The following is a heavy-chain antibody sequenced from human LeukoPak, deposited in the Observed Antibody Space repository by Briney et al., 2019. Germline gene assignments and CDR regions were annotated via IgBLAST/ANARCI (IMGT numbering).Heavy chain of an antibody. CDR3: AKVEDYYYYMDV. J-gene: IGHJ6*03. V-gene: IGHV3-9*01. CDR1: GFTFDDYA. Sequence: PGRSLRLSCAASGFTFDDYAMHWVRQAPGKGLEWVSGISWNSGSIGYADSVKDRFTISRDNAKNSLYLQMNSLRAEDTALYYCAKVEDYYYYMDVWGKGTTVTVSS. CDR2: ISWNSGSI.